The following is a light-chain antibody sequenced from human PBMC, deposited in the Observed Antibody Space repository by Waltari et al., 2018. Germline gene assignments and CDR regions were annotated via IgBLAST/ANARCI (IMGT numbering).Light chain of an antibody. CDR1: QGISSY. CDR2: AAS. V-gene: IGKV1-8*01. CDR3: QQYYSYLSLT. Sequence: AIRITQSPSSLSASTGDRVTITCRASQGISSYLAWYQQKPGKAPKLLIYAASTLQSGVPSRLSGSGSGTDFTLTISCLQSEDFATYYCQQYYSYLSLTFGGGTKVEIK. J-gene: IGKJ4*01.